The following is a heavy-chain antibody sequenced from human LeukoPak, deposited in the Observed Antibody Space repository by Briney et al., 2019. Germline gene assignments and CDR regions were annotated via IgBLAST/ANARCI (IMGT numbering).Heavy chain of an antibody. CDR3: AKQRRSSWYSPFDY. Sequence: GASLRLSCAASGFTFSSYGMHWVRQAPGKGLEWVAVISYDGSNKYYADSVKGRFTISRDNSKNTLYLQMNSLRAEDTAVYYCAKQRRSSWYSPFDYWGQGTLVTVSS. CDR1: GFTFSSYG. D-gene: IGHD6-13*01. CDR2: ISYDGSNK. V-gene: IGHV3-30*18. J-gene: IGHJ4*02.